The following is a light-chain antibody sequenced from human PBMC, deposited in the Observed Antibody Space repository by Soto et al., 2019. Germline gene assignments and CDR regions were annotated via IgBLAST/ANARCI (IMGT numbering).Light chain of an antibody. CDR1: NSDVGGYNY. Sequence: QSVLTQPASVSGSPGQSITISCTGSNSDVGGYNYVSWYQHHPGKAPKLIIFEVSNRPSGISNRFSGSKSGNAASLTISGLQADDEADYYCSSYSTSSTLVLFGGGTKVTVL. V-gene: IGLV2-14*01. CDR3: SSYSTSSTLVL. CDR2: EVS. J-gene: IGLJ2*01.